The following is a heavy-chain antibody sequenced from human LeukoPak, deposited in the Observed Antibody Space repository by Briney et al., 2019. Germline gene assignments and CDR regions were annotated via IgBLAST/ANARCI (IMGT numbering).Heavy chain of an antibody. CDR3: ARDPGIAAAGRDY. D-gene: IGHD6-13*01. CDR2: INDNGSTR. CDR1: GFTFSDYA. J-gene: IGHJ4*02. Sequence: GGSLRLSCGASGFTFSDYAMSWVRQAPGKGLEWVSGINDNGSTRFYAASVKGRFTISRDNSKNTLYLQMNSLRAEDTAVSYCARDPGIAAAGRDYWGQGTLVTVSS. V-gene: IGHV3-23*01.